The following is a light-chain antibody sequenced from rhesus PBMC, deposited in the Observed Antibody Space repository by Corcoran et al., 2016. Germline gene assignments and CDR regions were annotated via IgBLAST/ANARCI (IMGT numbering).Light chain of an antibody. V-gene: IGKV3-24*04. CDR1: QRVGSY. Sequence: ETVVTQSPATLSLSPGERATLSCRASQRVGSYLAWYQQKPGQAPRLLIHGASSRATGIPDRFSGSGSGTGFPLTLSSLEPEDIGVYYCQQSSKFSTFGGGTKVEIK. CDR2: GAS. J-gene: IGKJ4*01. CDR3: QQSSKFST.